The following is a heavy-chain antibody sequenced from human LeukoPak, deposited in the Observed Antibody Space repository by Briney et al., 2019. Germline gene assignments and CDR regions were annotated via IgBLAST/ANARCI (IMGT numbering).Heavy chain of an antibody. CDR1: GGTFSSYA. V-gene: IGHV1-69*13. D-gene: IGHD3-22*01. J-gene: IGHJ4*02. Sequence: EASVTVSCKASGGTFSSYAISWVRQAPGQGLEWMGGIIPIFGTANYAQKFQGRVTITADESTSTAYMELSSLRSEDTAVYYCASSPADSSGYYYGDLDYWGQGTLVTVSS. CDR3: ASSPADSSGYYYGDLDY. CDR2: IIPIFGTA.